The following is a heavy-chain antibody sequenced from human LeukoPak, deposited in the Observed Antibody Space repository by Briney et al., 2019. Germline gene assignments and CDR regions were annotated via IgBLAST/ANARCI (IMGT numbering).Heavy chain of an antibody. J-gene: IGHJ4*02. CDR2: IYYSGST. CDR1: GGSISSSSYY. CDR3: ARHGYCSGGSCPSSDYFDY. D-gene: IGHD2-15*01. V-gene: IGHV4-39*01. Sequence: SETLSLTCTVSGGSISSSSYYWGWIRQPPGKGLEWIGSIYYSGSTYYNPSLKSRVTISVDTSKNQFSLKLSSVTAADTAVYYCARHGYCSGGSCPSSDYFDYWGQGTLVTLSS.